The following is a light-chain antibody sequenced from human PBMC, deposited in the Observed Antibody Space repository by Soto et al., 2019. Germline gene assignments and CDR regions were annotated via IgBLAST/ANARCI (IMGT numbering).Light chain of an antibody. J-gene: IGLJ1*01. V-gene: IGLV2-14*03. CDR2: DVL. CDR1: SNDVGGHDY. CDR3: ASYTSSSTLV. Sequence: QSALTQPASVSGSPGQSITISSTGTSNDVGGHDYVSWYQQHPGKAPKLVIYDVLSRPSGVSDRFSGSKSGHTASLTISGLRPEDEADYYCASYTSSSTLVFGTGTKVTVL.